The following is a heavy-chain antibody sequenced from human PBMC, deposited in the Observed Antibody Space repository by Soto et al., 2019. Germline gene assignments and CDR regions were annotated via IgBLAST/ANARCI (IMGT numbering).Heavy chain of an antibody. V-gene: IGHV3-23*01. CDR2: ISGSGGST. CDR3: SNGGYKTEDDAFDI. D-gene: IGHD5-12*01. Sequence: GGSLRLSCAASGFTFSSYAMSWVRQAPGKGLEWVPAISGSGGSTYYADSVKGRFTISRDNSKNTLYLQMNSLRAEDTAVYYCSNGGYKTEDDAFDIWGQGTMVTVSS. CDR1: GFTFSSYA. J-gene: IGHJ3*02.